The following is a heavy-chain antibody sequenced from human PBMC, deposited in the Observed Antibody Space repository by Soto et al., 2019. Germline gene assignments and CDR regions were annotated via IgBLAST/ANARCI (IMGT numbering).Heavy chain of an antibody. CDR3: ARGDILTGYYSGNFQH. D-gene: IGHD3-9*01. Sequence: GGSLRLSCAASGFTFSSYSMNWVRQAPGKGLEWVSSISSSSYIYYADSVKGRFTISRDNAKNSLYLQMNSLRAEDTAVYYCARGDILTGYYSGNFQHWGQGTMVTVSS. CDR1: GFTFSSYS. V-gene: IGHV3-21*01. CDR2: ISSSSYI. J-gene: IGHJ1*01.